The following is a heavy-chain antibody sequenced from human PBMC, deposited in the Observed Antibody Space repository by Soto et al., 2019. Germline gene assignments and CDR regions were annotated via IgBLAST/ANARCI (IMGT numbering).Heavy chain of an antibody. J-gene: IGHJ4*02. D-gene: IGHD6-19*01. V-gene: IGHV3-48*02. CDR1: GFTFSSYN. CDR2: ISASGSTI. Sequence: GGSLRLSCAGSGFTFSSYNMKWVRQAPGQGLEWVSYISASGSTIYYADSVKGRFTISRDTAKNSLYLRMNSLRDEDTAVYYCARGDGRYSSGWSVDYWGQGSLVTVSS. CDR3: ARGDGRYSSGWSVDY.